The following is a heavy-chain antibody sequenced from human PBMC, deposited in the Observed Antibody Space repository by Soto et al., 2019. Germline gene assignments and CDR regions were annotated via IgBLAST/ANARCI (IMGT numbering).Heavy chain of an antibody. D-gene: IGHD3-10*01. CDR2: INHSGST. Sequence: QVQLQQWGAGLLKPSETLSLTCAVYGGSFSGYYWSWIRQPPGKGLEWIGEINHSGSTNYNPSLKSRVTISVDTSKNPFSLKLSSVTAADTAVYYCARGTVGFGYYYYGIDVWGQGTTVTVSS. J-gene: IGHJ6*02. CDR3: ARGTVGFGYYYYGIDV. CDR1: GGSFSGYY. V-gene: IGHV4-34*01.